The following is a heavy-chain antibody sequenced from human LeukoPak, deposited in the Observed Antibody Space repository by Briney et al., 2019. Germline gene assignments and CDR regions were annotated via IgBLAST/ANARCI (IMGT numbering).Heavy chain of an antibody. D-gene: IGHD5-24*01. CDR3: ASLTRRDGYNFDY. V-gene: IGHV4-59*08. CDR1: GGSISSYY. CDR2: IYYSGST. Sequence: SETLSLTCSVSGGSISSYYWSWIRQPPGKGLEWIGYIYYSGSTNYNPSLKSRVTISVDTSKNQFFLKLSSVTAADTAVYYCASLTRRDGYNFDYWGQGTLVTVSS. J-gene: IGHJ4*02.